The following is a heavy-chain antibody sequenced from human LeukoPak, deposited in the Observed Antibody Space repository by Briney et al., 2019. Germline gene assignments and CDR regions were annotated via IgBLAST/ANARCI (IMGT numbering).Heavy chain of an antibody. J-gene: IGHJ4*02. CDR3: AREPLGGRYCSSTSCRDFDY. V-gene: IGHV1-69*05. CDR1: GGTFSSYA. CDR2: IIPIFGTA. Sequence: GASVKVSCKASGGTFSSYAISWVRQAPGQGLEWMGGIIPIFGTANYAQKFQGRVTITTDESTSTAYMELSSLRSEDTAVYYCAREPLGGRYCSSTSCRDFDYWGQGTLVTVSS. D-gene: IGHD2-2*01.